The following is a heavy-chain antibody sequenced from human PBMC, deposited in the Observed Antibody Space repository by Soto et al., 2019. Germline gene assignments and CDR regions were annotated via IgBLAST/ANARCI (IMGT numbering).Heavy chain of an antibody. V-gene: IGHV4-31*03. J-gene: IGHJ4*02. CDR3: ARDSAWYYFDS. CDR1: GGSISSGGYY. CDR2: VYYSGGT. D-gene: IGHD6-19*01. Sequence: PSETLSLTCSVSGGSISSGGYYWSWIRQLPGKGLEWIGYVYYSGGTHYNPSLQSRVTVSVDTSRNQFSLKLTSVTAADTAVYYCARDSAWYYFDSWGRGTLVTV.